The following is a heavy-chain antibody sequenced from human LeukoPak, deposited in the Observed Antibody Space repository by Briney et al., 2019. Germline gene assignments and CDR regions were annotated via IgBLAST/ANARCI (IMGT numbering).Heavy chain of an antibody. Sequence: SETLSLTCSVSGGSVSSGSYYWTWIRQPPGKGLEWIGYISFSGNTNYNPSLKSRVTISVDTSKNQFSLKMRSVTAADTAVYYCARPSSGSYAAFTIWGQGTMVTVSS. V-gene: IGHV4-61*01. CDR3: ARPSSGSYAAFTI. CDR2: ISFSGNT. J-gene: IGHJ3*02. CDR1: GGSVSSGSYY. D-gene: IGHD1-26*01.